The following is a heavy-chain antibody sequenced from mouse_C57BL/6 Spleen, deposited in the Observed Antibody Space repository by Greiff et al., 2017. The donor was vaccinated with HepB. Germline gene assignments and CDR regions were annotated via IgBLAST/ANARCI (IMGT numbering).Heavy chain of an antibody. J-gene: IGHJ1*03. Sequence: VQLQQPGAELVKPGASVKLSCKASGYTFTSYWMHWVKQRPGQGLEWIGMIHPNSGSTNYNEKFKSKATLTVDKSSSTAYMQLSSLTSEDSAVYYCARWNTLINTVVATDWYFDVWGTGTTVTVSS. CDR1: GYTFTSYW. CDR3: ARWNTLINTVVATDWYFDV. V-gene: IGHV1-64*01. D-gene: IGHD1-1*01. CDR2: IHPNSGST.